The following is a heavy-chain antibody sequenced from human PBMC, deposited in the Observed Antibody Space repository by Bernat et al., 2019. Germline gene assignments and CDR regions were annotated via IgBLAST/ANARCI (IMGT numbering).Heavy chain of an antibody. CDR1: GFIFHAYV. D-gene: IGHD7-27*01. V-gene: IGHV3-43*02. CDR2: ISHDSSAT. Sequence: VQVVESGGRVVQPGGSLRLSCVPSGFIFHAYVMHWVRQAPGMGLEWVSRISHDSSATSYADSVKGRFTISRDNSKNSLYLQMNSLRVEDTALYYCVRDNTNWAFDYWGRGTLVTVSS. J-gene: IGHJ4*02. CDR3: VRDNTNWAFDY.